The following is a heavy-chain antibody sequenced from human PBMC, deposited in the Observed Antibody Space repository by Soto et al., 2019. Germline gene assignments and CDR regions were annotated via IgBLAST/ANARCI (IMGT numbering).Heavy chain of an antibody. CDR2: IYYSGST. Sequence: SETLSLTCTVSGGSISSSSYYWGWIRQPPGKGLEWIESIYYSGSTYYNPSLKSRVTISVDTSKNQFSLKLSSVTAADTAVYYCARVFRNWFDPWGQGTLVTVSS. V-gene: IGHV4-39*01. D-gene: IGHD3-10*01. CDR1: GGSISSSSYY. CDR3: ARVFRNWFDP. J-gene: IGHJ5*02.